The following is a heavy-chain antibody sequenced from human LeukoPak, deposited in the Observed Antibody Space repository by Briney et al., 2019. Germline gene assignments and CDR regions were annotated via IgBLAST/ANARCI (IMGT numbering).Heavy chain of an antibody. Sequence: ASVKVSCKASGYTFTCYGISWVRQAPGQGLEWMGWISAYNGNTNYAQKLQGRVTMTTDTSTSTAYMELRSLRSDDTAVYYCARVGRFYDSSGETIYFDYWGQGTLVTVSS. V-gene: IGHV1-18*01. CDR1: GYTFTCYG. CDR2: ISAYNGNT. J-gene: IGHJ4*02. CDR3: ARVGRFYDSSGETIYFDY. D-gene: IGHD3-22*01.